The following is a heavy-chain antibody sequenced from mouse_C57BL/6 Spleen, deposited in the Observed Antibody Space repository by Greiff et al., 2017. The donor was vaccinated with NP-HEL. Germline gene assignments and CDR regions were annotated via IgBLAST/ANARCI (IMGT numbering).Heavy chain of an antibody. Sequence: VQLQQSGAELVRPGASVKLSCTASGFNIKDDYMHWVKQRPEQGLEWIGWIDPENGDTEYASKFQGKATITADTSSNTAYLQRSSLTSEDTAVYYGTRNYYGSPFAYWGQGTLVTVSA. V-gene: IGHV14-4*01. D-gene: IGHD1-1*01. CDR2: IDPENGDT. CDR1: GFNIKDDY. J-gene: IGHJ3*01. CDR3: TRNYYGSPFAY.